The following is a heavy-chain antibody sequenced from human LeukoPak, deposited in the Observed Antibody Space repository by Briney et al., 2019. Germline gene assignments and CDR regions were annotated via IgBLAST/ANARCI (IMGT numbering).Heavy chain of an antibody. V-gene: IGHV4-39*07. Sequence: SETLSLTCTVSGGSISSSSYYWGWIRQPPGKGLEWIGSIYYSGSTYYNPSLKSRVTISVDTSKNQFSLKLSSVTAADTAVYYCARESDCSSTSCYKGNNWFDPWGQGTLVTVSS. CDR1: GGSISSSSYY. D-gene: IGHD2-2*02. J-gene: IGHJ5*02. CDR2: IYYSGST. CDR3: ARESDCSSTSCYKGNNWFDP.